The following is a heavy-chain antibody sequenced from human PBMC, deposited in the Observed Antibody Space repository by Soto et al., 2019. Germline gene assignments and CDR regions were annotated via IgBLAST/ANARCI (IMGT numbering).Heavy chain of an antibody. CDR1: GGSISSSSYY. J-gene: IGHJ6*03. V-gene: IGHV4-39*01. D-gene: IGHD4-17*01. CDR3: ARIDYGDGYYYYYYMDV. Sequence: SETLSLTCTVSGGSISSSSYYWGWIRQPPGKGLEWIGSIYYSGSTYYNPSLKSRVTISVDTSKNQFSLKLSSVTAADTAVYYCARIDYGDGYYYYYYMDVWGKGTTVTVSS. CDR2: IYYSGST.